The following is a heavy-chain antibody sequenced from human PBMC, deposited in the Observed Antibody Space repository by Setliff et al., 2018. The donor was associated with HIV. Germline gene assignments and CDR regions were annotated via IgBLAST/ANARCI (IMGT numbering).Heavy chain of an antibody. CDR3: AHYYYDTSGQPFDY. CDR2: IIPSGST. CDR1: GGSFSGYY. D-gene: IGHD3-22*01. V-gene: IGHV4-34*12. J-gene: IGHJ4*02. Sequence: SETLSLTCDVFGGSFSGYYWSWIRQPPGKGLEWIGEIIPSGSTNYNPSLKSRVTMSIDTSKNQLSLKLSSVTAADTAVYYCAHYYYDTSGQPFDYWGQGTLVTVSS.